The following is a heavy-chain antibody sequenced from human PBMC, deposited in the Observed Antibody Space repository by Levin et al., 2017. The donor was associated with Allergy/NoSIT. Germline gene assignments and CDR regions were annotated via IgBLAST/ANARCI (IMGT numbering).Heavy chain of an antibody. D-gene: IGHD3-3*01. Sequence: GASVKVSCKASGGTFSSYAISWVRQAPGQGLEWMGGIIPIFGTANYAQKFQGRVTITADKSTSTAYMELSSLRSEDTAVYYCAVGGYDDFWSGGAYFDYWGQGTLVTVSS. V-gene: IGHV1-69*06. CDR1: GGTFSSYA. J-gene: IGHJ4*02. CDR2: IIPIFGTA. CDR3: AVGGYDDFWSGGAYFDY.